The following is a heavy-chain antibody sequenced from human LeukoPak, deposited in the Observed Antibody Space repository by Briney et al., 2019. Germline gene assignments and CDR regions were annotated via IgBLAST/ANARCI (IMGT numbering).Heavy chain of an antibody. CDR1: GYTLTELS. V-gene: IGHV1-24*01. D-gene: IGHD3-9*01. CDR2: FDPEDGET. CDR3: ARGTFDYDVVTGIHYYYMDV. Sequence: ASVKVSCKVSGYTLTELSMHWVRQAPGKGLEWMGGFDPEDGETIYAQKFRGRVTLSSNSSINTAYMEVSSLGSDDTAVYFCARGTFDYDVVTGIHYYYMDVWGTGTTVTVSS. J-gene: IGHJ6*03.